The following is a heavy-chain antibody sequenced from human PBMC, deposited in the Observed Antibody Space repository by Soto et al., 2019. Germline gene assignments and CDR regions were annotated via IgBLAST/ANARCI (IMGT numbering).Heavy chain of an antibody. D-gene: IGHD4-17*01. V-gene: IGHV4-39*01. Sequence: SETLSLTCTVSGGSISSSSYYWGWIRQPPGKGLEWIGSIYYSGSTYYNPSLKSRVTISVDTSKNQFSLKLSSVTAADTAVYYCASGKTTVTTHGMDVWGQGTTGTVS. CDR1: GGSISSSSYY. CDR2: IYYSGST. J-gene: IGHJ6*02. CDR3: ASGKTTVTTHGMDV.